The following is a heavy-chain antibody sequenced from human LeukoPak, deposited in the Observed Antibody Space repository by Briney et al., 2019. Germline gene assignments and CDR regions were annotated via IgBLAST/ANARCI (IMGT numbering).Heavy chain of an antibody. Sequence: ASVKVSCKASGGTFSSYATSWVRQAPGQGLEWMGGIIPIFGTAKYAQKCQGRVTITADNSTSAAYMELSSLRSEETAVYYCARGEPKTVWFGDSAFDIWGQGTMVTVSS. CDR1: GGTFSSYA. V-gene: IGHV1-69*06. J-gene: IGHJ3*02. D-gene: IGHD3-10*01. CDR2: IIPIFGTA. CDR3: ARGEPKTVWFGDSAFDI.